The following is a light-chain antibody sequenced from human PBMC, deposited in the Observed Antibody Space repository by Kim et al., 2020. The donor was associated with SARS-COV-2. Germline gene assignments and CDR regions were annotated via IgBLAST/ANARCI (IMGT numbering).Light chain of an antibody. V-gene: IGLV1-40*01. Sequence: QSVLTQSPSASGTPGQRVTISCTGSSSNIGGGLDVQWYQQVPGTAPKLLVDGKNNRPSGVPDRFSASKSGTAPSLAITGLQPEDEAHYFCQSYDTSLRGWVFGGGTQLTVL. CDR1: SSNIGGGLD. CDR3: QSYDTSLRGWV. CDR2: GKN. J-gene: IGLJ3*02.